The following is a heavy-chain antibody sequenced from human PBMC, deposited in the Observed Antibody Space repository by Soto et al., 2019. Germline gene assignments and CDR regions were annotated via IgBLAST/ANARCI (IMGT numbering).Heavy chain of an antibody. D-gene: IGHD3-10*01. J-gene: IGHJ6*02. CDR1: GFTFSSYW. Sequence: EVQLVESGGGLVQPGGSLRLSCAASGFTFSSYWMSWVRQAPGKGLEWVANIKQDGSEKYYVDSVKGRFTISRDNAKNSLYLQMNSLRAEDTAVYYCARQGVHGSGFGKYGMDVWGQATTVTVS. CDR2: IKQDGSEK. V-gene: IGHV3-7*03. CDR3: ARQGVHGSGFGKYGMDV.